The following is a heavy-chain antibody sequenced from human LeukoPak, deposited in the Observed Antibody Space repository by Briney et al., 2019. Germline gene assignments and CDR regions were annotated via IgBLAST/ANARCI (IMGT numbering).Heavy chain of an antibody. V-gene: IGHV4-39*01. Sequence: SETLSLTCTVSGGSISSSSYYWGWIRQRPGKGLEWIGSIYYSGSTYYNPSLKSRVTISVDTSKNQFSLKLSSVTAADTAVYYCARLPYSSGWFDAFDIWGQGTMVTVSS. CDR2: IYYSGST. CDR3: ARLPYSSGWFDAFDI. J-gene: IGHJ3*02. D-gene: IGHD6-19*01. CDR1: GGSISSSSYY.